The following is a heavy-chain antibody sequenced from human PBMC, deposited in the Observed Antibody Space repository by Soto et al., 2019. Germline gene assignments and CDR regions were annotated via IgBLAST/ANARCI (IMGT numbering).Heavy chain of an antibody. CDR2: TYYRSKWYN. CDR3: ARGRGDSGYDSDWFDP. D-gene: IGHD5-12*01. J-gene: IGHJ5*02. Sequence: SQTLSLTCAISGDSVSSNSAAWNWIRQSPSRGLEWLGRTYYRSKWYNDYAVSVKSRITINPDTSKNQSSLQLNSVTPEDTAVYYCARGRGDSGYDSDWFDPWGQGTLVTVSS. V-gene: IGHV6-1*01. CDR1: GDSVSSNSAA.